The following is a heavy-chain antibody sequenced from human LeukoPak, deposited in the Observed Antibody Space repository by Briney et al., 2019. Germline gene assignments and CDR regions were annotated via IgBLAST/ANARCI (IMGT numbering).Heavy chain of an antibody. CDR2: INAGNGNT. J-gene: IGHJ3*02. V-gene: IGHV1-3*03. CDR3: ATRIAVAYDAFDI. Sequence: ASVKVSCKASGYTFTSYGISWVRQAPGQRLEWMGWINAGNGNTKYSQEFQGRVTITRDTSASTAYMELSSLRSEDMAVYYCATRIAVAYDAFDIWGQGTMVTVSS. D-gene: IGHD6-19*01. CDR1: GYTFTSYG.